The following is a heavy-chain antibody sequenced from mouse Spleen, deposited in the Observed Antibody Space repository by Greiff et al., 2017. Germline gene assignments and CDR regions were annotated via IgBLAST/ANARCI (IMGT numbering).Heavy chain of an antibody. J-gene: IGHJ4*01. CDR2: IDPENGNT. CDR1: GFNIKDYY. V-gene: IGHV14-1*02. CDR3: ASLRRGAMDY. Sequence: VQLQQSGAELVRPGALVKLSCKASGFNIKDYYMHWVKQRPEQGLEWIGWIDPENGNTIYDPKFQGKASITADTSSNTAYLQLSSLTSEDTAVYYCASLRRGAMDYWGQGTSVTVSS.